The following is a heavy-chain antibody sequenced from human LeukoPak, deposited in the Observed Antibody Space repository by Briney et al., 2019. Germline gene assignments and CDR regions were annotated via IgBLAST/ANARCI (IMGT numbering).Heavy chain of an antibody. CDR3: ARDYCGGDCYPPYFDY. D-gene: IGHD2-21*02. J-gene: IGHJ4*02. Sequence: GESLKISCKGSGYIFTSYWIGWVRQMPGKGLEWMGIIYPGDSDTRYSPSFQGQVTISADKSISTAYLQWSSLKASDTAMYYCARDYCGGDCYPPYFDYWGQGTLVTISS. CDR2: IYPGDSDT. V-gene: IGHV5-51*01. CDR1: GYIFTSYW.